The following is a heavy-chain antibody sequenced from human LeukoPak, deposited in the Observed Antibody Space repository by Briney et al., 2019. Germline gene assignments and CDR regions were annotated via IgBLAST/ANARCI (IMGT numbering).Heavy chain of an antibody. CDR3: ARVGWGKYQLPNYFDY. J-gene: IGHJ4*02. D-gene: IGHD2-2*01. Sequence: PGGSLRLSCAASGFTFSSYEMNWVRQAPGKGLEWVSYISSSGSTIYYADSVKGRFTISRDNAKNSLYLQMNSLRAEVTAVYYCARVGWGKYQLPNYFDYWGQGTLVTVSS. CDR1: GFTFSSYE. CDR2: ISSSGSTI. V-gene: IGHV3-48*03.